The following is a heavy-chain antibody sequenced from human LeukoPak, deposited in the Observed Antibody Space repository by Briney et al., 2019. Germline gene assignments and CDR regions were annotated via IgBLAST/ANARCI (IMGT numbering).Heavy chain of an antibody. V-gene: IGHV3-15*01. CDR3: THNHCTRASCTAFDY. D-gene: IGHD2-2*01. CDR1: GSTFSNAW. J-gene: IGHJ4*02. CDR2: IKSYTAGGAT. Sequence: GGSLRLSCAASGSTFSNAWMSWVRQAPGKGLEWVGRIKSYTAGGATEYAAPVKGRFSISRDDSKNTLYLQMNSLKIDDTAVYYCTHNHCTRASCTAFDYWGQGTLVTVSS.